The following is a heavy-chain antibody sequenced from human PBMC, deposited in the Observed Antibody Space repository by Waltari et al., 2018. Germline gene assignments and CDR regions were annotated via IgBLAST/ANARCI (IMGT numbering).Heavy chain of an antibody. D-gene: IGHD3-10*01. V-gene: IGHV1-8*01. Sequence: QVQLVQSGAEVKKPGASVKVSCKASGYTFTSYDINWVRQATGQGLEWMGWMNPNSGNTGYAQKFQGRVTMTRNTSRSTAYMELSSLRSEDTAVYYCARGQLLWFGELLYWFDPWGQGTLVTVSS. CDR3: ARGQLLWFGELLYWFDP. CDR2: MNPNSGNT. J-gene: IGHJ5*02. CDR1: GYTFTSYD.